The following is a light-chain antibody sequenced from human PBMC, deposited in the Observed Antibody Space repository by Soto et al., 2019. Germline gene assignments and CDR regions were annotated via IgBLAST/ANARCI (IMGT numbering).Light chain of an antibody. CDR3: GTWDSSLSVLV. CDR2: DDT. CDR1: SSNIGRNF. J-gene: IGLJ3*02. V-gene: IGLV1-51*01. Sequence: QSVLTQPPSVSAAPGQGVTMSCSGTSSNIGRNFVAWYQQLPGTAPKLLIYDDTKRPYGIPGRFSASKSGTSATLAITGLQTGDEADYYCGTWDSSLSVLVFGGGTKVTV.